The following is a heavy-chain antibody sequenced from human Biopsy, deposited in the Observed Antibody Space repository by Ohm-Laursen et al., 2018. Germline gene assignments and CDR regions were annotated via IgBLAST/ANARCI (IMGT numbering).Heavy chain of an antibody. Sequence: GTLSLTCGVSGGSIISYYWTWIRQPPGKGLEWIGHVYNGGIANYNPSLKSRVTISKDTSKNQFSLQVNSVTAADTAVYYCARTPRNSFWSGSYKRGLWFDPWGQGTLVIVSS. V-gene: IGHV4-59*01. CDR3: ARTPRNSFWSGSYKRGLWFDP. D-gene: IGHD3-3*01. J-gene: IGHJ5*02. CDR2: VYNGGIA. CDR1: GGSIISYY.